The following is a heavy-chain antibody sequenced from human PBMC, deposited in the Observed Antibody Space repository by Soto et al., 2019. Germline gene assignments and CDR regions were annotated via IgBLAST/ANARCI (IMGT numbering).Heavy chain of an antibody. CDR3: ARHVPAAGYYYGMDV. D-gene: IGHD2-2*01. CDR1: GGTFSSCA. J-gene: IGHJ6*02. Sequence: QVQLVQSGAEVKKPGSSEKVSCKASGGTFSSCAIRWVRQAPGQGVEWMGGIIPIFGTANYEQKFHGRVTITADEATSTADMELRSLRSEDTGVYYCARHVPAAGYYYGMDVWGQGTTVTVSS. CDR2: IIPIFGTA. V-gene: IGHV1-69*12.